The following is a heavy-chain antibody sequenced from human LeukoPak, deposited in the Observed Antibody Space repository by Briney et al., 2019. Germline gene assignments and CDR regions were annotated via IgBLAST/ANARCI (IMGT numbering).Heavy chain of an antibody. D-gene: IGHD1-7*01. V-gene: IGHV3-23*01. Sequence: GGSLRLSCAASGFTVRTYGMTWVRQAPGKGLEWVSSISGGESSLYYADSVKGRFTLSRDNSNNTLSLQMKSLRVEDTAIYYCAKAVAWNSLDGFDVWGQGTVVTVSS. CDR2: ISGGESSL. CDR3: AKAVAWNSLDGFDV. J-gene: IGHJ3*01. CDR1: GFTVRTYG.